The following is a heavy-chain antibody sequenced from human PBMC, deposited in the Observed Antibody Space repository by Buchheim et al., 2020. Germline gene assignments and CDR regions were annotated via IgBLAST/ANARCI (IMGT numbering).Heavy chain of an antibody. CDR1: GGSFSGYY. CDR3: ARGLYGDYVFWYFDL. D-gene: IGHD4-17*01. Sequence: QVQLQQWGAGLLKPSETLSLTCAVYGGSFSGYYWSWIRQPPGKGLEWIGEINHSGSTNYNPSLKSRVTISVEPSKNQFSLKLSSVTAADTAVYYCARGLYGDYVFWYFDLWGRGTL. J-gene: IGHJ2*01. V-gene: IGHV4-34*01. CDR2: INHSGST.